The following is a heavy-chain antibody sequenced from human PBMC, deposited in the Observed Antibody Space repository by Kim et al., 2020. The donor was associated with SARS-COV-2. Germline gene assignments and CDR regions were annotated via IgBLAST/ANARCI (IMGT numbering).Heavy chain of an antibody. D-gene: IGHD1-26*01. CDR1: GFTFRSYV. Sequence: GGSLRLSCEASGFTFRSYVMSWVRQAPGKGLEWVSSISTNGGSTYYADSVKDRFTISRDNSKNTLYLQMNSLRAEDTAVYYCAKTRVGAFDIWGQGTMVT. CDR3: AKTRVGAFDI. CDR2: ISTNGGST. J-gene: IGHJ3*02. V-gene: IGHV3-23*01.